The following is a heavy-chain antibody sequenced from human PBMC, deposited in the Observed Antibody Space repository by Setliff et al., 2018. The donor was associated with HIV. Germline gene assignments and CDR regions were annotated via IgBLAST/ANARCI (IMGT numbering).Heavy chain of an antibody. CDR2: IYYDGDT. V-gene: IGHV4-30-4*08. J-gene: IGHJ3*02. D-gene: IGHD3-10*02. CDR1: GGSISSGDFY. Sequence: SETLSLTCTVSGGSISSGDFYWSWIRQPPGKGLEWTGYIYYDGDTYYQPSLKSRLTISIDTSKNQFSLKLSSVTAADTAVYYCARPLTTSYYFWGDAFAIWGQGTMVTVSS. CDR3: ARPLTTSYYFWGDAFAI.